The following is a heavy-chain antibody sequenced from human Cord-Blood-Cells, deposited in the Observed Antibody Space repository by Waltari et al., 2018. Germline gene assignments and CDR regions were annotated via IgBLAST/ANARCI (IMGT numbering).Heavy chain of an antibody. CDR3: ATDVGVRDCSSTSCYAFDI. Sequence: QVQLVQSGAEVKKPGASVKVSCKVSGYTLTELSMHWARQAPGNGLEWLGGFDPEDGETIDAQKVQGRGTMTEDTSTDTAYMELGSLRSEDTAVYYCATDVGVRDCSSTSCYAFDIWGQGTMVTVSS. D-gene: IGHD2-2*01. V-gene: IGHV1-24*01. CDR1: GYTLTELS. J-gene: IGHJ3*02. CDR2: FDPEDGET.